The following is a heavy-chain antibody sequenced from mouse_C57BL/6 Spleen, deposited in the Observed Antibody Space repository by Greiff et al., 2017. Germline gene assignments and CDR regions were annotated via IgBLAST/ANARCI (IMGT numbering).Heavy chain of an antibody. V-gene: IGHV1-64*01. D-gene: IGHD4-1*01. Sequence: QVQLQQPGAELVKPGASVKLSCKASGYTFTSYWMHWVKQRPGQGLEWIGMIHPNSGSTNYNEKFKSKATLTVDKSSSTAYMQLSSLTSEDSAVYYCARSILGRSVFFAYWGQGTLVTVSA. CDR1: GYTFTSYW. CDR2: IHPNSGST. J-gene: IGHJ3*01. CDR3: ARSILGRSVFFAY.